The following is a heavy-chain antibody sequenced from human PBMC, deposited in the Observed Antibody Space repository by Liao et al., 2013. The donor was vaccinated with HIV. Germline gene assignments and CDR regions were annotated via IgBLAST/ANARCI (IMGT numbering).Heavy chain of an antibody. CDR3: ARGGGTGDFDS. Sequence: QVQLQESGPGLVKPSETLSLTCTVSGGSISSYYWSWIRQPAGKGLEWIGRFYASGSSNYKSSLKNRVTMSVDTSKNQFSLKLTSVTAADTAVYYCARGGGTGDFDSWGQGALVTVSS. V-gene: IGHV4-4*07. CDR1: GGSISSYY. CDR2: FYASGSS. J-gene: IGHJ4*02. D-gene: IGHD1-1*01.